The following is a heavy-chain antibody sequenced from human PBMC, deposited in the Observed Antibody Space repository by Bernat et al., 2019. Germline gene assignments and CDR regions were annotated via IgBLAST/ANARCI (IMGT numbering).Heavy chain of an antibody. D-gene: IGHD6-13*01. CDR1: GFTFSSYG. CDR3: ARDGGYSSSWYYYYYGMDV. CDR2: IWYDGSNK. J-gene: IGHJ6*02. V-gene: IGHV3-33*01. Sequence: QVQLVESGGGVVQPGRSLRLSCAASGFTFSSYGMHWVRQAPGKGLEWVAGIWYDGSNKYYADSVKGRFTISRDNSKNTLYLQMNSLRAEDTAVYYCARDGGYSSSWYYYYYGMDVWGQGTTVTVSS.